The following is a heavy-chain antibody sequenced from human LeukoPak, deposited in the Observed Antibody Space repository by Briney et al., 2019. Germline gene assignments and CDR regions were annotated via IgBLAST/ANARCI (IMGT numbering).Heavy chain of an antibody. D-gene: IGHD3-3*01. Sequence: GRSLRLSCAASGFTFSSYGMHWVRQAPGKGLEWVEVIWYDGSNKYYADSVKGRFTISRDNSKNTLYLQMNSLRAEDTAVYYCAKDTEYDFWSGYYTPAFDYWGQGTLVTVSS. J-gene: IGHJ4*02. CDR2: IWYDGSNK. CDR1: GFTFSSYG. CDR3: AKDTEYDFWSGYYTPAFDY. V-gene: IGHV3-33*06.